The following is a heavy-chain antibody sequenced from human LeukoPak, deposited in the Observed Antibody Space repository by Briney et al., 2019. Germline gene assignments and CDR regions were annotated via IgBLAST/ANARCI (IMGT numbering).Heavy chain of an antibody. J-gene: IGHJ3*02. V-gene: IGHV4-30-2*01. Sequence: SETLSLTCTVSGGSISSGGYSWSWIRQPPGKGLEWIGYIYHSGSTYYNPSLKSRVTISVDRSKNQFSLKLSSVTAADTAVYYCARARPGGAFDIWGQGTMVTVSS. CDR1: GGSISSGGYS. D-gene: IGHD3-16*01. CDR3: ARARPGGAFDI. CDR2: IYHSGST.